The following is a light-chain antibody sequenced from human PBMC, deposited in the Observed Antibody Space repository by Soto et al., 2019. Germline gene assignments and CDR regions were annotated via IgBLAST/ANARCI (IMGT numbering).Light chain of an antibody. CDR2: GAS. V-gene: IGKV3-15*01. J-gene: IGKJ1*01. CDR3: QQYGDSPRS. Sequence: EIVMTQSPATLSVSPGERATLSCRASQSVSSSLAWYQQKPGQAPRLLIYGASTRATGIPARFSGSGSGTEFTLTISRLEPGDFAVYYCQQYGDSPRSFGQGTKVDIK. CDR1: QSVSSS.